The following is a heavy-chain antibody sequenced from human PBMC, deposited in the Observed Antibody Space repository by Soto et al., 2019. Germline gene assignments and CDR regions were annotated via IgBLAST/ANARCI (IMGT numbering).Heavy chain of an antibody. D-gene: IGHD1-20*01. J-gene: IGHJ4*02. V-gene: IGHV1-46*01. Sequence: ASVKVSCKSSGYTFTTYRMHWVRQAPGQALEWMGFISPSGGVTSYAQSFQGRVTMTSDTSTSTVYMELSSLRSYDTAVYFCARESLTGVTFDYWGPGALVTVSS. CDR2: ISPSGGVT. CDR1: GYTFTTYR. CDR3: ARESLTGVTFDY.